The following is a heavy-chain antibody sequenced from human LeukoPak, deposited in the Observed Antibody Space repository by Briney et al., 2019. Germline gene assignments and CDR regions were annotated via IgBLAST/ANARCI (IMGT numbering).Heavy chain of an antibody. D-gene: IGHD6-13*01. CDR1: GLTFSSYA. V-gene: IGHV3-30*04. Sequence: GGSLRLSCAASGLTFSSYAMHWVRQAPGKGLEWMALISYDGSNQYYADSLKGRFTISRDNSKNTLYLQMNNLGAEDTAVYYCAKGDSSSWYANWGQGTLVTVSS. CDR3: AKGDSSSWYAN. CDR2: ISYDGSNQ. J-gene: IGHJ1*01.